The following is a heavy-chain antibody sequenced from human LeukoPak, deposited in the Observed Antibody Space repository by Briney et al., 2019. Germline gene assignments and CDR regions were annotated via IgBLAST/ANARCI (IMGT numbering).Heavy chain of an antibody. CDR3: ARRDGYSGYDYDA. CDR1: GYTFTSYD. Sequence: APVKVSCKASGYTFTSYDINWVRQATGQGLEWMGWMNPNSGNTGYAQKFRGRVTMTRNTSISTAYMELSSLRSEDTAVYYCARRDGYSGYDYDAWGQGTLVTVSS. V-gene: IGHV1-8*01. D-gene: IGHD5-12*01. CDR2: MNPNSGNT. J-gene: IGHJ5*02.